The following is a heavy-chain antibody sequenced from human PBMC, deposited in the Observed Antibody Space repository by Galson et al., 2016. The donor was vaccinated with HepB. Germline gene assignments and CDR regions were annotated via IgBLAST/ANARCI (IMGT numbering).Heavy chain of an antibody. V-gene: IGHV3-11*01. CDR1: GFTFSDYY. J-gene: IGHJ4*02. D-gene: IGHD4-17*01. CDR3: ARDGRLGDYADY. Sequence: SLRLSCAASGFTFSDYYISWIRQAPGKGLEWVSYISSSGRTTSYADSVKGRFTISRDNAKNSLYLQMDSLRAEDTAVYFCARDGRLGDYADYWGQGTLVTVSS. CDR2: ISSSGRTT.